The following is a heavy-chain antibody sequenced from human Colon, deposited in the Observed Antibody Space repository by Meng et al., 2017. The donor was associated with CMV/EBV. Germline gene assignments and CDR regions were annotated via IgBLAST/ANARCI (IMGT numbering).Heavy chain of an antibody. J-gene: IGHJ4*02. Sequence: GESLKISCAASGFTISSYAMNWVRQAPGKGLEWVAVISYDGSNKYYADSVKGRFTISRDNSKNTLYLQMNSLRAEDTAVYYCARDPAGFDYWGQGTLVTVSS. CDR2: ISYDGSNK. V-gene: IGHV3-30-3*01. CDR3: ARDPAGFDY. CDR1: GFTISSYA.